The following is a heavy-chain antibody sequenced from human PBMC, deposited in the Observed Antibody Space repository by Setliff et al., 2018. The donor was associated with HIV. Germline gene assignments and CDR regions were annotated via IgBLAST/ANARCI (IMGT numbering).Heavy chain of an antibody. V-gene: IGHV3-48*03. J-gene: IGHJ6*02. Sequence: PGGSLRLSCAASGFTFSSYQMNWVRQAPGKGLEWVSYISSSGSTIYYADSVKGRFTISRDNAKNSLYLQMNSLRAEDTAVYYCARDKSSVLYYYYGMDVWGQGTTVTVSS. CDR1: GFTFSSYQ. CDR2: ISSSGSTI. D-gene: IGHD6-6*01. CDR3: ARDKSSVLYYYYGMDV.